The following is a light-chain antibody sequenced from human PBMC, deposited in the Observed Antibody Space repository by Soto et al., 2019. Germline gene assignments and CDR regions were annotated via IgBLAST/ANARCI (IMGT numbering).Light chain of an antibody. CDR3: GADHGSGSNFVWV. CDR1: SGYSNYK. Sequence: QLVLTQPPSASASLGASVTLTCTLSSGYSNYKVDWYQQRPGKGPRFVMRVGTGGIVGSKGDGIPDRYSVLGSGLNRYLTIKNIQEEDESDYHCGADHGSGSNFVWVFGGGTKLPV. J-gene: IGLJ3*02. CDR2: VGTGGIVG. V-gene: IGLV9-49*01.